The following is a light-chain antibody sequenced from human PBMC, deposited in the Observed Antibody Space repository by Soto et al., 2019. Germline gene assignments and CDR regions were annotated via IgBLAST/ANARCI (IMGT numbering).Light chain of an antibody. Sequence: QSVLTQPPSASGAPGQRVTISCSGSNSNIGSDTENWYQQLPGTAPKLLIYSNNQRPSGVPDRFSGSKSGTSASLAISGLQAEDEADYSCAACDGSLNGWVFGGGTKLTVL. V-gene: IGLV1-44*01. J-gene: IGLJ3*02. CDR2: SNN. CDR3: AACDGSLNGWV. CDR1: NSNIGSDT.